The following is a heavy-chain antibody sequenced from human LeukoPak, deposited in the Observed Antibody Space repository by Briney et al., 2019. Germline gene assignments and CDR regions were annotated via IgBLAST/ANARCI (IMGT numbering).Heavy chain of an antibody. CDR1: GFTFSSYS. CDR2: ISSSSSYI. D-gene: IGHD3-22*01. J-gene: IGHJ3*01. CDR3: ARDGGYYDSSGDAFDV. V-gene: IGHV3-21*01. Sequence: GGSLRLSCAASGFTFSSYSMNWVRQAPGKGLEWVSSISSSSSYIYYADSVKGRFTISRDNAKNSLYLQMNSLRAEDTAVYYCARDGGYYDSSGDAFDVWGQGTMVTVSS.